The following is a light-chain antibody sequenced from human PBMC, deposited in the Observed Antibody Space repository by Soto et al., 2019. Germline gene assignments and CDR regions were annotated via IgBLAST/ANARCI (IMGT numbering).Light chain of an antibody. Sequence: EIVLTQSPGTLSLSPGERAALSCRASQSVSSSYLAWYQQKPGQAPRLLIYGASSRATGIPDRFSGSGSRTEFTLTISSLQPDDFATYYCQHYASFSGTFGQGTKGDIK. CDR2: GAS. V-gene: IGKV3-20*01. J-gene: IGKJ1*01. CDR3: QHYASFSGT. CDR1: QSVSSSY.